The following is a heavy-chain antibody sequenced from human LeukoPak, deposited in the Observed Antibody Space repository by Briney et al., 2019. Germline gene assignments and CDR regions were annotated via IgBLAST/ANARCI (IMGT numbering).Heavy chain of an antibody. CDR2: IYPGDSDT. CDR3: ARCGTIGTGGDY. D-gene: IGHD1-1*01. Sequence: GESLKIYWKGSEYIFTTYWIDWVRQMPGKGLEWMGSIYPGDSDTRYSPSFQGQVTISADKSISTAYLQWNSLKASDSAMYYCARCGTIGTGGDYWGQGTLVTVSS. J-gene: IGHJ4*02. V-gene: IGHV5-51*01. CDR1: EYIFTTYW.